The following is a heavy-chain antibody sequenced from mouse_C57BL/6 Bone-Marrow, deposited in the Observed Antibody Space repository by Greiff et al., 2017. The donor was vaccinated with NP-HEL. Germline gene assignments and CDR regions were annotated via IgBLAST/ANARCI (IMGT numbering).Heavy chain of an antibody. CDR3: TGMGTTVGAPEDY. J-gene: IGHJ2*01. CDR1: GFTFSNYW. Sequence: EVKLVESGGGLVQPGGSMKLSCVASGFTFSNYWMNWVRQSPEKGLEWVAQIRLKSDNYATHYAVSVKGRLTISRDDSNSSVDLQRNNLRAEDTGIDYCTGMGTTVGAPEDYWGQGTTLTVSS. CDR2: IRLKSDNYAT. V-gene: IGHV6-3*01. D-gene: IGHD1-1*01.